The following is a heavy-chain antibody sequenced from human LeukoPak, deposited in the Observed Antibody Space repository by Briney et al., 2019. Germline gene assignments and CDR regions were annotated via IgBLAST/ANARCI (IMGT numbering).Heavy chain of an antibody. CDR1: GFTFSTYA. J-gene: IGHJ4*02. D-gene: IGHD3-22*01. Sequence: SGGSLRLSCAASGFTFSTYAMTWVRQAPGKGLEWVSLISGTGGSTYYADSVKGRFTISRDNSKNTLYLQMNSLRAEDTAVYFCTRGGDDNSGYYRFYFDYWGQGTLVTVSS. V-gene: IGHV3-23*01. CDR3: TRGGDDNSGYYRFYFDY. CDR2: ISGTGGST.